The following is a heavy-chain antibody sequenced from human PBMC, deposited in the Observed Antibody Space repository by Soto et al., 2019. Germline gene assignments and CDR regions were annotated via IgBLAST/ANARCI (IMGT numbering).Heavy chain of an antibody. Sequence: GGSLRLSCAASGFTFSSYSMNWVRQSPGKGLEWVSYISSSSSTIYYADSVKGRFTISRDNAKNSLYLQMNSLRDEDTAVYYCARDREWLVVSYGMDVWGQGTTVTVSS. V-gene: IGHV3-48*02. CDR3: ARDREWLVVSYGMDV. D-gene: IGHD6-19*01. J-gene: IGHJ6*02. CDR1: GFTFSSYS. CDR2: ISSSSSTI.